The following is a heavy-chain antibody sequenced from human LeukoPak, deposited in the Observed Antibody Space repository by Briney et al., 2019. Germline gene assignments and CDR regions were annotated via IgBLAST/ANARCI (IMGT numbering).Heavy chain of an antibody. Sequence: GESLKISCKASGYTFTNYWIAWVRQMPGKGLEWVVHIYPGDSDTRYSPSFQGQVTISADKSINTAYLQWSSLRASDTAIYYCARRGSNLNSDAFDIWGQGTMVTVSS. D-gene: IGHD3-16*01. CDR3: ARRGSNLNSDAFDI. CDR1: GYTFTNYW. CDR2: IYPGDSDT. V-gene: IGHV5-51*01. J-gene: IGHJ3*02.